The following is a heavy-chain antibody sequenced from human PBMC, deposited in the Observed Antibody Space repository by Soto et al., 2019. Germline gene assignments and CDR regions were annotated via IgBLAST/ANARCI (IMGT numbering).Heavy chain of an antibody. CDR1: GFTFNTYW. Sequence: QLVESGGGLVQPGGSLRLSCATSGFTFNTYWMTWVRQAPGKGLEWVANIKEDGSEENYVDSVKGRFTISRDNGKNSLFLQMNRLRREDSAVYYCVRSFSFDWLLFTLDYWGQGTLGSVSS. CDR3: VRSFSFDWLLFTLDY. V-gene: IGHV3-7*01. J-gene: IGHJ4*02. D-gene: IGHD3-9*01. CDR2: IKEDGSEE.